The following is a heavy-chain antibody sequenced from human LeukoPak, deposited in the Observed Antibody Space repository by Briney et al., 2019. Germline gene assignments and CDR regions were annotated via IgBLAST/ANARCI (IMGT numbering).Heavy chain of an antibody. V-gene: IGHV3-23*01. CDR3: AKDRGYSGYADIY. Sequence: PGRSLRLSCAASGFTFSSYAMHWVRQAPGKGLEWVSAISGSGGSTYYADSVKGRFTISRDNSKNTLYLQMNSLRAEDTAVYYCAKDRGYSGYADIYWGQGTLVTVSS. CDR2: ISGSGGST. D-gene: IGHD5-12*01. CDR1: GFTFSSYA. J-gene: IGHJ4*02.